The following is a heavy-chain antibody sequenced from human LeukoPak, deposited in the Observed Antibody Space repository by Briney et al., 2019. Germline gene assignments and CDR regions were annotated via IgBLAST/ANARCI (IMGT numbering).Heavy chain of an antibody. CDR1: GFTFSTYN. CDR3: AKDGSYYFDY. CDR2: VGGTGGST. Sequence: GGSLRLSCAASGFTFSTYNMNWVRQAPGKGLEWVSAVGGTGGSTYYAAFVKGRFTIYRDNSKNTLYLQMNSLRAEDTAVYYCAKDGSYYFDYWGQGTLVTVSS. J-gene: IGHJ4*02. V-gene: IGHV3-23*01.